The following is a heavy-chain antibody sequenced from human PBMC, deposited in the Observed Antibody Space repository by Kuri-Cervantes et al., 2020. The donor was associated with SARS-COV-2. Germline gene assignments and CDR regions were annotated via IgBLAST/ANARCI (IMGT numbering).Heavy chain of an antibody. J-gene: IGHJ4*02. D-gene: IGHD3-10*01. V-gene: IGHV6-1*01. CDR1: GDSVSSNSAA. CDR2: TYYRSKWYN. CDR3: ARDMHYYVSESADTYFDS. Sequence: SQTLSLTCAISGDSVSSNSAAWNWIRQSPSRGLEWLGRTYYRSKWYNDYAVSVKSRITINSDTSKNQFSLQLSSVTPEDTAVYYCARDMHYYVSESADTYFDSWGQGTLVTVSS.